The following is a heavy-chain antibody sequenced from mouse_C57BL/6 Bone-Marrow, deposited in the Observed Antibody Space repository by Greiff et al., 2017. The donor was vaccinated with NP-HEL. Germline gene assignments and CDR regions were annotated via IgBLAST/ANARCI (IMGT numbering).Heavy chain of an antibody. CDR3: ASRVGWYFDV. CDR1: GFSLTSYG. CDR2: IWSGGST. J-gene: IGHJ1*03. Sequence: VKLMESGPGLVQPSQSLSITCTVSGFSLTSYGVHWVRQSPGKGLEWLGVIWSGGSTDYNAAFISRLSISKDNSKSQVFFKMNSLQADDTAIYYCASRVGWYFDVWGTGTTVTVSS. V-gene: IGHV2-2*01. D-gene: IGHD1-1*01.